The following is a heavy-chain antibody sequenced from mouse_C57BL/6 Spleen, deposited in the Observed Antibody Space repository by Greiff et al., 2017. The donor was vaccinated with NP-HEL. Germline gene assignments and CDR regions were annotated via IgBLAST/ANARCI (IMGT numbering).Heavy chain of an antibody. CDR1: GFTFTDYY. Sequence: EVKLVESGGGLVQPGGSLSLSCAASGFTFTDYYMSWVRQPPGKALEWLGFIRNKANGYTTEYSASVKGRFTISRDNSQSILYLQINALRAEDSATYYCARYEGNYAMDYWGQGTSVTVSS. CDR2: IRNKANGYTT. V-gene: IGHV7-3*01. J-gene: IGHJ4*01. CDR3: ARYEGNYAMDY.